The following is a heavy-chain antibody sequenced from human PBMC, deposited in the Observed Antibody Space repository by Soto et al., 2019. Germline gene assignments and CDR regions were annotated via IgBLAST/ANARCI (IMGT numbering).Heavy chain of an antibody. J-gene: IGHJ6*02. D-gene: IGHD5-12*01. Sequence: PGGSLRLSCAASGFTVSSNYMSWVRQAPGKGLEWVSVIYSGGSTYYADSVKGRFTISRDNSKNTLYLQMNSLRAEDTAVYYCARRLFTRVGGYDSDYYGMDVWGQGTTVTVSS. V-gene: IGHV3-66*04. CDR2: IYSGGST. CDR1: GFTVSSNY. CDR3: ARRLFTRVGGYDSDYYGMDV.